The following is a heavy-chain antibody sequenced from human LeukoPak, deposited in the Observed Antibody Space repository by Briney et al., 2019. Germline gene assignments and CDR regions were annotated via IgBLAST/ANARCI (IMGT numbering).Heavy chain of an antibody. J-gene: IGHJ2*01. D-gene: IGHD2-15*01. V-gene: IGHV4-39*07. CDR3: ARGVARHWYFDL. CDR1: GDSISSYNYF. CDR2: IYYRGNT. Sequence: PSETLSLTCTVSGDSISSYNYFWGWIRQPPGKGLEWVGSIYYRGNTNYNPSLKSRVSISVDTSKNQFSLKLSSVTAADTAVYYCARGVARHWYFDLWGRGTPVTVSS.